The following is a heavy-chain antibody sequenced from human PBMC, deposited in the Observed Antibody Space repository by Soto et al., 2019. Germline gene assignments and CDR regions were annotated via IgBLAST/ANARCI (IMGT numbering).Heavy chain of an antibody. D-gene: IGHD6-13*01. CDR1: GDSVSSNSVA. Sequence: SETLSLTCAISGDSVSSNSVAWNWIRQSPSRGLEWLGRTHYRSKWYSDYAVSVKSRITINPDTSKNQFSLQLISVTPEDTAVYYCARANEAAAGFFFDYCGQGALVTVSS. CDR3: ARANEAAAGFFFDY. V-gene: IGHV6-1*01. J-gene: IGHJ4*02. CDR2: THYRSKWYS.